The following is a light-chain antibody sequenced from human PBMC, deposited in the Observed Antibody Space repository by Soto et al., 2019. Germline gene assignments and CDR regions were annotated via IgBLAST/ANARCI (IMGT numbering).Light chain of an antibody. J-gene: IGKJ1*01. V-gene: IGKV3-15*01. Sequence: EIVVTQSPATLSVSPGQRVTLSCRASQSGSTNLAWYQHKPGQAPRLLIYGASTRATGIPDRFSGSGSGTEFTLTISSLQSEDFAVYYCHQYNNWPSWTFGQGTQVEIK. CDR3: HQYNNWPSWT. CDR2: GAS. CDR1: QSGSTN.